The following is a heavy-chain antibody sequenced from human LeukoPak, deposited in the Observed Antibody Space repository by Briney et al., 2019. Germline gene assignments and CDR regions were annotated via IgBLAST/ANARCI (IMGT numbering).Heavy chain of an antibody. CDR3: AKVLAGDDAFDI. CDR2: ISYDGSNK. J-gene: IGHJ3*02. D-gene: IGHD6-19*01. CDR1: GFAFSTYW. V-gene: IGHV3-30*18. Sequence: GGSLRLSCAASGFAFSTYWMTWVRQAPGKGLEWVAVISYDGSNKYYADSVKGRFTISRDNSKNTLYLQMNSLRAEDTAVYYCAKVLAGDDAFDIWGQGTMVTVSS.